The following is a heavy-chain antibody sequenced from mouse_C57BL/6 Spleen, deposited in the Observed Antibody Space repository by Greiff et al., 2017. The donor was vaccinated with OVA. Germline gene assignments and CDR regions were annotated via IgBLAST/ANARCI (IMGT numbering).Heavy chain of an antibody. Sequence: EVMLVESGGGLVQPGGSLKLSCAASGFTFSDYYMYWVRQTPEKRLEWVAYISNGGGSTYYPDTVKGRFTISRDNAKNTLYLQMSRLKSEDTAMYYCARHDYSNYDWYFDVWGTGTTVTVSS. J-gene: IGHJ1*03. CDR3: ARHDYSNYDWYFDV. V-gene: IGHV5-12*01. D-gene: IGHD2-5*01. CDR1: GFTFSDYY. CDR2: ISNGGGST.